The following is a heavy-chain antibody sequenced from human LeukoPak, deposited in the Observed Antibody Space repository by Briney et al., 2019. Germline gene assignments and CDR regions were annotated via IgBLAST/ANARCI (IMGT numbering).Heavy chain of an antibody. CDR3: ARVAPRRYCSSTSCYTEFYYYYYMDV. D-gene: IGHD2-2*02. CDR1: GGSFSGYY. CDR2: INHSGST. Sequence: SETLSLTCAVYGGSFSGYYWSWIRQPPGKGLEWIGEINHSGSTNYNPSLKSRVTISVDTSKNQFSLKLSSVTAADTAVYYCARVAPRRYCSSTSCYTEFYYYYYMDVWGKGTTVTVSS. V-gene: IGHV4-34*01. J-gene: IGHJ6*03.